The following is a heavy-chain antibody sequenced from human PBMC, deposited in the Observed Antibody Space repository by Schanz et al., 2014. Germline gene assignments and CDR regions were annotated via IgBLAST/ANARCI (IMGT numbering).Heavy chain of an antibody. CDR3: ARGNNDYFYYYMDV. CDR1: GGSFISYY. J-gene: IGHJ6*03. V-gene: IGHV4-59*01. Sequence: QVQLQQWGAGVLKPSETLSLNCTVSGGSFISYYWSWIRQPPGKGLEWIGYVSSTGSAESNPSLKSRVTLSVDTSKNQFSLKVRSVTAADTAVYFCARGNNDYFYYYMDVWGKGAAVTVS. D-gene: IGHD1-1*01. CDR2: VSSTGSA.